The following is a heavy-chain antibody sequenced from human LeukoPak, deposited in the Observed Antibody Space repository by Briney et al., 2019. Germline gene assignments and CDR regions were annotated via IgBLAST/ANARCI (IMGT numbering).Heavy chain of an antibody. D-gene: IGHD5-18*01. CDR1: GFTFSNYW. J-gene: IGHJ4*02. V-gene: IGHV3-7*01. Sequence: GGSLRLSCAASGFTFSNYWLNWVRQAPGKGLEWVANIKQDGSEKNYVDSVKGRFTISRDNAKNSLFLQMNSLRAEDTAVYYCARAEHSYGWSGYFDYWGQGTLVTVSS. CDR2: IKQDGSEK. CDR3: ARAEHSYGWSGYFDY.